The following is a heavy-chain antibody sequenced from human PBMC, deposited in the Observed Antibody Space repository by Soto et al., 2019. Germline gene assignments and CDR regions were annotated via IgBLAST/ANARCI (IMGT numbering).Heavy chain of an antibody. D-gene: IGHD3-10*01. V-gene: IGHV3-23*01. CDR1: GFTFSSYA. CDR3: AKIRSGGSGSYYKSGAFDI. CDR2: ISGSGGST. Sequence: EVQLLESGGGLVQPGGSPRLSCAASGFTFSSYAMSWVRQAPGKGLEWVSAISGSGGSTYYADSVKGRFTISRDNSKNTLYLQMNSLRAEDTAVYYCAKIRSGGSGSYYKSGAFDIWGQGTMVTVSS. J-gene: IGHJ3*02.